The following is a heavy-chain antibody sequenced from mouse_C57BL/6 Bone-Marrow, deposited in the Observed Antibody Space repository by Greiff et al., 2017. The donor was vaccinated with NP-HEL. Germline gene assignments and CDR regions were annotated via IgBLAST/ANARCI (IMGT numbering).Heavy chain of an antibody. CDR3: ARNFSWFDY. Sequence: QVQLQQSGPELVKPGASVKISCKASGYAFSSSWMNWVKQRPGKGLEWIGRIYPGDGDTNYNGKFKGKATLTADKSSSTAYMQLSSLTSEDAAVYFCARNFSWFDYWGQGTTLTVSS. CDR1: GYAFSSSW. J-gene: IGHJ2*01. CDR2: IYPGDGDT. V-gene: IGHV1-82*01.